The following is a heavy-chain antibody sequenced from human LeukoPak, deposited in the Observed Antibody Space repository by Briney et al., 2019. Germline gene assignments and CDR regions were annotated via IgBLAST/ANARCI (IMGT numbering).Heavy chain of an antibody. V-gene: IGHV4-4*02. CDR2: IYHSGST. J-gene: IGHJ5*02. D-gene: IGHD6-13*01. Sequence: PSETLSLTCAVSGGSISSSNWWSWVRQPPGKGLEWIGEIYHSGSTNYNPSLKSRVTISVDTSKNQFSLKLSSVTAADTAVYYCAQGPNSRKRWFDPWGQGTLVTVSS. CDR3: AQGPNSRKRWFDP. CDR1: GGSISSSNW.